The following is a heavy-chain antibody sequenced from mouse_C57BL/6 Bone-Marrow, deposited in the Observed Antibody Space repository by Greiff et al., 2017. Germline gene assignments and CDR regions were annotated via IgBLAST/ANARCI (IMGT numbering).Heavy chain of an antibody. CDR3: TTFITTVVATDYAMDY. CDR1: GFNIKDDY. D-gene: IGHD1-1*01. J-gene: IGHJ4*01. V-gene: IGHV14-4*01. CDR2: IDPENGDT. Sequence: EVQLQESGAELVRPGASVKLSCTASGFNIKDDYMHWVKQRPEPGLEWIGWIDPENGDTEYASKFQGKATITADTSSNTAYLQLSSLTSEDTAVYYCTTFITTVVATDYAMDYWGQGTSVTVSS.